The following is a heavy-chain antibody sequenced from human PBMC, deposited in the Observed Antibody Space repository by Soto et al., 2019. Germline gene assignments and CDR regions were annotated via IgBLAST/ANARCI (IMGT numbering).Heavy chain of an antibody. V-gene: IGHV4-38-2*01. CDR2: IYHGGSS. CDR1: VYSIIGGFY. Sequence: TSETLSLTCAVSVYSIIGGFYWVWIRQPPGKGLEWIGSIYHGGSSYFNPSLKSRATISMDTSENQFSLKLTSVTAADTAIYFCANRVDVLAPWNWGQGTLVTVSS. CDR3: ANRVDVLAPWN. D-gene: IGHD3-9*01. J-gene: IGHJ4*02.